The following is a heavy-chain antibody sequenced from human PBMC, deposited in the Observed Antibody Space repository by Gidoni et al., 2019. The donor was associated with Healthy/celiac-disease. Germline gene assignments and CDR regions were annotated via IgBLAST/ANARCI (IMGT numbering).Heavy chain of an antibody. J-gene: IGHJ4*02. CDR1: GFTFSSYS. D-gene: IGHD2-21*01. Sequence: EVQLVESGGGLVKPGGSLRLSCAASGFTFSSYSMNWVRQAPGKGLEWVSSISSSSSYIYYADSVKGRFTISRDNAKNSLYLQMNSLRAEDTAVYYCARVDLPGGLYCGGDCYDYWGQGTLVTVSS. CDR2: ISSSSSYI. V-gene: IGHV3-21*01. CDR3: ARVDLPGGLYCGGDCYDY.